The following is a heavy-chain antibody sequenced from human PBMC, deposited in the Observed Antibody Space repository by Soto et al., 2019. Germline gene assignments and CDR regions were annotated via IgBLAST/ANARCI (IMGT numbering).Heavy chain of an antibody. CDR1: GYTLTGLS. CDR2: FDPEDGET. Sequence: ASVKVSCKVSGYTLTGLSMHWVRQAPGKGLEWMRGFDPEDGETIYAQKFQGRVTMTEDTSTDTAYMELSSLTSEDTAVYYCARGGTLRYFDWLLSANDAFDIWGQGTMVTVSS. V-gene: IGHV1-24*01. J-gene: IGHJ3*02. CDR3: ARGGTLRYFDWLLSANDAFDI. D-gene: IGHD3-9*01.